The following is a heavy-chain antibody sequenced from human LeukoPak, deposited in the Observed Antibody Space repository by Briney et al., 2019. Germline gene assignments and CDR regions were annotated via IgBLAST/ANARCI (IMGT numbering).Heavy chain of an antibody. D-gene: IGHD1-26*01. V-gene: IGHV4-59*12. CDR3: ARDGREWELEY. CDR2: IYYSGST. CDR1: GGSISSYY. J-gene: IGHJ4*02. Sequence: SETLSLTCTVSGGSISSYYWNWIRQPPGKGLEWIGSIYYSGSTYYNPSLKSRVTISADTSKNQFSLKLNSVTAADTAVYYCARDGREWELEYWGQGTLVTVSS.